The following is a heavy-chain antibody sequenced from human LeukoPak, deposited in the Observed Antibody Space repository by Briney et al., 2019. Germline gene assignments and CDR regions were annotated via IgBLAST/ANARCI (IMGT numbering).Heavy chain of an antibody. CDR1: GFTFSSHA. Sequence: PGGSLRLSCAASGFTFSSHAMSWVRQAPGKGLEWVSTISGSGDSTNYADSVKGRFTISRDNAKNSLYLQMNSLRAEDTAVYYCARTDSMDVWGQGTTVTVSS. CDR3: ARTDSMDV. CDR2: ISGSGDST. V-gene: IGHV3-23*01. J-gene: IGHJ6*02. D-gene: IGHD1-1*01.